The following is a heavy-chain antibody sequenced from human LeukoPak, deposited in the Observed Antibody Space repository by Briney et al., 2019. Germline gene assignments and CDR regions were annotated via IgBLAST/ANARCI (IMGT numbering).Heavy chain of an antibody. D-gene: IGHD3-10*01. CDR1: GFTFSSYA. CDR3: AKDLAMVRGVIIGTWFDP. J-gene: IGHJ5*02. Sequence: GGSLRLSCAASGFTFSSYAMSWVRQAPGKGLEWVSAISGSGGSTHYADSVKGRLTISRDNSKNTLYLQMNSLRAEDTAVYYCAKDLAMVRGVIIGTWFDPWGQGTLVTVSS. CDR2: ISGSGGST. V-gene: IGHV3-23*01.